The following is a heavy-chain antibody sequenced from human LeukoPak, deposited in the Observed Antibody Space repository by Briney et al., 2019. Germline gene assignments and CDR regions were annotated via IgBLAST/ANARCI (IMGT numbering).Heavy chain of an antibody. V-gene: IGHV3-30-3*01. CDR2: ISYDGSNK. D-gene: IGHD2/OR15-2a*01. CDR1: GFTFSSYA. J-gene: IGHJ4*02. CDR3: ARDFPWNPY. Sequence: PGGSLRLSCAASGFTFSSYAMHWVRQAPGKGLEWVAVISYDGSNKYYADSVKGRFTISRDNSKNTLYLQMNSLRAEDTAVYYCARDFPWNPYWGQGTLVTVSS.